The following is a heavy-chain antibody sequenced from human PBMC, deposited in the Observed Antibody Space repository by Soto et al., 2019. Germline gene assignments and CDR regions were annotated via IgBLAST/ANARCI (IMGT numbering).Heavy chain of an antibody. Sequence: ASVKVSCKTSGYTFTSYYMHWVRQAPGQGLEWMGIINPSGGSTSYAQKFQGRVTMTRDTSTSTVYMELSSLRSEDTAVYYCARLVGADYYFDYWGQGTLVTVSS. CDR2: INPSGGST. J-gene: IGHJ4*02. D-gene: IGHD1-26*01. CDR1: GYTFTSYY. CDR3: ARLVGADYYFDY. V-gene: IGHV1-46*01.